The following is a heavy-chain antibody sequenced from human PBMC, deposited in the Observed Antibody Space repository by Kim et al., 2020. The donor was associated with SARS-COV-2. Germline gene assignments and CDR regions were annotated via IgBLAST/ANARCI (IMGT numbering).Heavy chain of an antibody. J-gene: IGHJ3*02. CDR1: GFTFSSYS. D-gene: IGHD1-26*01. Sequence: GGSLRLSCTASGFTFSSYSMNWVRQAPGKGLEWVSSISSSSSYIYYADSVKGRFTISRDNAKNSLYLQMNSLRAEDTAVYYCARIHSGSYWVAFDIWGQGTMVTVSS. CDR2: ISSSSSYI. CDR3: ARIHSGSYWVAFDI. V-gene: IGHV3-21*01.